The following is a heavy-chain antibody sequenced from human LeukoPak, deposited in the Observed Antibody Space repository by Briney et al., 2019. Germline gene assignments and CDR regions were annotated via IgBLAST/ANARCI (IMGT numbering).Heavy chain of an antibody. D-gene: IGHD6-25*01. V-gene: IGHV1-2*02. CDR3: ARGAARGPKRVVDY. CDR2: INPNSGGT. Sequence: GASVKVSCKASGYTFAGYYIHWVRQAPGQGLEWMGWINPNSGGTNYAQKFQGRVTMTRDTSISTAYMELSRLRSDDTAAYYCARGAARGPKRVVDYWGQGTLVTVSS. J-gene: IGHJ4*02. CDR1: GYTFAGYY.